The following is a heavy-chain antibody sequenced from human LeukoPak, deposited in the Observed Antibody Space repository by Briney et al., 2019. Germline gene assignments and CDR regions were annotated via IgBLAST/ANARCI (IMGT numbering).Heavy chain of an antibody. V-gene: IGHV3-23*01. Sequence: GGSLRLSCAASGFTITSQAMSWFRQPPGKVLEWVSSISRDGGPYYANSVKGRFTISRDNSENTLSLRMNSLRADDTAVYYCASTFPYCGDGSCALGGQGTLVIVSS. CDR1: GFTITSQA. CDR3: ASTFPYCGDGSCAL. J-gene: IGHJ1*01. D-gene: IGHD2-15*01. CDR2: ISRDGGP.